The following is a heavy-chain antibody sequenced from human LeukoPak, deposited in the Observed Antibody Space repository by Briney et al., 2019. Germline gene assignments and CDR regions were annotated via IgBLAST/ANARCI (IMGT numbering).Heavy chain of an antibody. J-gene: IGHJ4*02. CDR2: MNPNSGNT. Sequence: ASVEVSCKASGYTFTSYDINWVRQATGQGLEWMGWMNPNSGNTGYAQKFQGRVTMTRNTSISTAYMELSSLRSEDTAVYYCAKGSGSYWAYYFDYWGQGTLVTVSS. CDR3: AKGSGSYWAYYFDY. CDR1: GYTFTSYD. D-gene: IGHD3-10*01. V-gene: IGHV1-8*01.